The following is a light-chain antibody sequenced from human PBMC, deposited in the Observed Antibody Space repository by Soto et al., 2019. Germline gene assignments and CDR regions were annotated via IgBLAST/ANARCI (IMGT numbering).Light chain of an antibody. CDR1: QSVSSY. J-gene: IGKJ5*01. CDR3: QQYNNWPPT. Sequence: DIARTQSPASLSVSPGERVTLTCRASQSVSSYLAWYQQQPGQAPRLLIYAASTRATGIPARFSGSGSGTEFTLTISSLQSEDFAAYYCQQYNNWPPTFGQGTRVEI. CDR2: AAS. V-gene: IGKV3-15*01.